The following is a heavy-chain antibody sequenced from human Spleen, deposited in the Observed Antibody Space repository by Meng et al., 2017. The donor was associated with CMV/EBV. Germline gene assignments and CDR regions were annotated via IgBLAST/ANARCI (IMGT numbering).Heavy chain of an antibody. V-gene: IGHV3-7*01. CDR3: ARGFSFDY. Sequence: GGSLRLSCVVSGFTFSSDWMSWIRQAPGKGLEWVANIKRDGSETHYVDSVRGRFTISRDNAKNSLYLQMNSLGAEDTAVYYCARGFSFDYWGQGTLVTVSS. CDR1: GFTFSSDW. J-gene: IGHJ4*02. CDR2: IKRDGSET.